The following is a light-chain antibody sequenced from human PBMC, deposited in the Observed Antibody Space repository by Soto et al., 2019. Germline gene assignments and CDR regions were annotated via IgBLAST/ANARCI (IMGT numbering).Light chain of an antibody. V-gene: IGLV2-11*01. J-gene: IGLJ2*01. CDR1: SSDVGGYNY. Sequence: QSALTQPRSVSGSPGQSVTISCTGTSSDVGGYNYVSWYQQHPGKAPKLMIYDVSKRPSGVPDRFSGSKSGNTASLTISRLQAEDEADYYCCSYAGSFPVVFGGGTKLTVL. CDR2: DVS. CDR3: CSYAGSFPVV.